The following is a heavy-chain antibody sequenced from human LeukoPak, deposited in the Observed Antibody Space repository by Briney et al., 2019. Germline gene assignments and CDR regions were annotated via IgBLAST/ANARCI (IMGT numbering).Heavy chain of an antibody. J-gene: IGHJ6*03. CDR2: ITSNGDGGTS. CDR1: GFNFYNAW. V-gene: IGHV3-15*01. CDR3: TTFSSGYWEYNDYYMDV. Sequence: GGSVRLSCAASGFNFYNAWMSWVRQAPGKGLEWVARITSNGDGGTSEYAAPVKGRFTISRDDSKNTLHLQMNSVKTEDTAVYYCTTFSSGYWEYNDYYMDVWGKGTTVTISS. D-gene: IGHD3-22*01.